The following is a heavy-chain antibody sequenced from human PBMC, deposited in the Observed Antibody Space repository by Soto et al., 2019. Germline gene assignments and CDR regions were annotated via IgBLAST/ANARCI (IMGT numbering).Heavy chain of an antibody. CDR3: ARDLSDFWSGPGDY. CDR1: GFTFSSYG. J-gene: IGHJ4*02. V-gene: IGHV3-33*01. CDR2: IWYDGSNK. Sequence: GGSLRLSCAASGFTFSSYGMHWVRQAPGKGLEWVAVIWYDGSNKYYADSVKGRFTISRDNSKNTLYLQMNSLRAEDTAVYYCARDLSDFWSGPGDYWGQGTLVTVFS. D-gene: IGHD3-3*01.